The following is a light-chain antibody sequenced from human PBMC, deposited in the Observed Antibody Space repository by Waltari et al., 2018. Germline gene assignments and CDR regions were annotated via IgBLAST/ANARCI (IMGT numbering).Light chain of an antibody. J-gene: IGLJ2*01. CDR2: DVS. Sequence: QSALTQPASVSGSPGQSITISCTGTSSDVGGYNYVSWYQQHPGKAPKFIIYDVSKRPSGVSNRFSGSKSGNTASLTISGLQDEDEADYYCCSYAGSSTPVIFGGGTKLTVL. CDR3: CSYAGSSTPVI. CDR1: SSDVGGYNY. V-gene: IGLV2-23*02.